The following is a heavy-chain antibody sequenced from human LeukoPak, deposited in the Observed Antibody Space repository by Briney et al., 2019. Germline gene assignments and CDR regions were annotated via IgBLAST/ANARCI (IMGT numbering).Heavy chain of an antibody. Sequence: SQTLSLTCTVSGGSISSGDYYWSWIRQPPGKGLEWSGYIDYSGSTYYNPSLKSRATISLDTSKNQFSLKLSSVTAADTAVYYCARSCSGGSCYSWYFDLWGRGTLVTVSS. CDR3: ARSCSGGSCYSWYFDL. CDR2: IDYSGST. D-gene: IGHD2-15*01. V-gene: IGHV4-30-4*01. J-gene: IGHJ2*01. CDR1: GGSISSGDYY.